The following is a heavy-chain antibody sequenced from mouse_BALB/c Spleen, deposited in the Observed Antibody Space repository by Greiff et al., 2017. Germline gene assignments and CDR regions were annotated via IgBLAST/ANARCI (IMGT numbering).Heavy chain of an antibody. V-gene: IGHV3-6*02. CDR1: GYSITSGYY. CDR3: AREPRNGNIDY. J-gene: IGHJ2*01. CDR2: ISYDGSN. Sequence: DVQLQESGPGLVKPSQSLSLTCSVTGYSITSGYYWNWIRQFPGNKLEWMGYISYDGSNNYNPSLKNRISITRDTSKNQFFLKLNSVTTEDTATYYCAREPRNGNIDYWGQGTTLTVSS. D-gene: IGHD2-1*01.